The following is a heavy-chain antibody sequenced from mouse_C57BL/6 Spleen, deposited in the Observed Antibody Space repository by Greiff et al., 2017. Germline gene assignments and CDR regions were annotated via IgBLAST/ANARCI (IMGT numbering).Heavy chain of an antibody. J-gene: IGHJ4*01. V-gene: IGHV7-3*01. Sequence: EVQRVESGGGLVQPGGSLSLSCAASGFTFTDYYMSWVRQPPGKALEWLGFIRNKANGYTTEYSASVKGRFTSSRDNSQSILYIQMNALRAEDSATYYCARDRKGDAMDNWGQGTSVTVSS. CDR3: ARDRKGDAMDN. CDR1: GFTFTDYY. CDR2: IRNKANGYTT.